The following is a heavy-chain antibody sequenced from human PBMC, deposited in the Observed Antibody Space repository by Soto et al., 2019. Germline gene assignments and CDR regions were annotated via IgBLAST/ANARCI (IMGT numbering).Heavy chain of an antibody. J-gene: IGHJ3*02. CDR1: GYPVTAYY. V-gene: IGHV1-2*02. Sequence: QLHLVQSGAVVKKPGASVTVSCSASGYPVTAYYMHWVRQAPGRGLEWMGGINPATGAAKYTQTFQGRGTLTRGTATSTVFIELSGLTSEDPAGFYCARGGGVGVAGSAAFDMWGQGTLVTVSS. D-gene: IGHD3-3*01. CDR2: INPATGAA. CDR3: ARGGGVGVAGSAAFDM.